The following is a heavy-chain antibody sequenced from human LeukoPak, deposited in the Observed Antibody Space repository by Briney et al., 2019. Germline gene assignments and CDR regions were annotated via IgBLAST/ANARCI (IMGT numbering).Heavy chain of an antibody. D-gene: IGHD1-26*01. CDR2: ISGDPGRT. Sequence: GGSLRLSCAASEFTFSNYAMSWVRQASGKGLEWVSTISGDPGRTNYADSVKGRFTISRDNSNNALFLQMNSLRVEDTAIYYCARDPGGSFDYWGQGTLVTVSS. J-gene: IGHJ4*02. CDR3: ARDPGGSFDY. V-gene: IGHV3-23*01. CDR1: EFTFSNYA.